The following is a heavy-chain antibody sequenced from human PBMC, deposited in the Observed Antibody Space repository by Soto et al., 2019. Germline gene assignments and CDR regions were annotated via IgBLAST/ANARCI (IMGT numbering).Heavy chain of an antibody. CDR3: ARARNSAVPDSISF. J-gene: IGHJ4*02. CDR2: ISRAGSSK. Sequence: GGSLGLSCAASGFTFSRYAMHWVRQSPGAGMGWLAVISRAGSSKYYGHSVKGRFTVSSDNANIRLNRSMNSQRPDDTAASYLARARNSAVPDSISFWGEGTLVTVSS. D-gene: IGHD1-26*01. V-gene: IGHV3-30-3*01. CDR1: GFTFSRYA.